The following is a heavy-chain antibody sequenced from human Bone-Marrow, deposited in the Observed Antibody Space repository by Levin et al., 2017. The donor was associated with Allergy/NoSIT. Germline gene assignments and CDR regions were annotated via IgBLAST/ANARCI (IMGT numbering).Heavy chain of an antibody. D-gene: IGHD3-3*01. CDR3: AHRHRNSYSFGTAAFDI. J-gene: IGHJ3*02. V-gene: IGHV2-5*02. CDR1: GFSLNPREVG. Sequence: SGPTLVKPTQTLTLTCSFSGFSLNPREVGVGWIRQPPAKALEWLALIYWDDDKRYSPSLKSRLSISKDTSKNQVVLTMANMDSVDTATYYCAHRHRNSYSFGTAAFDIWGQGTMVTVSS. CDR2: IYWDDDK.